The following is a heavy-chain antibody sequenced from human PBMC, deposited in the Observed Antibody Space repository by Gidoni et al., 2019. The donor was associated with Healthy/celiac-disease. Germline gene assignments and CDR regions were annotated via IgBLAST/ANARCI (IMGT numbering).Heavy chain of an antibody. CDR2: ISSSSSYI. CDR1: GSPFITYS. V-gene: IGHV3-21*01. J-gene: IGHJ5*02. CDR3: ARQGPNIVVVPAATANWFDP. Sequence: EVQLVESGGGLVKPGGSLRLSCEASGSPFITYSLLWVRQAPGKGLEWVASISSSSSYIYYADSVKGRFTISRDNAKNALYLQMNSLRAEDTAVYYCARQGPNIVVVPAATANWFDPWGQGTLVTVSS. D-gene: IGHD2-2*01.